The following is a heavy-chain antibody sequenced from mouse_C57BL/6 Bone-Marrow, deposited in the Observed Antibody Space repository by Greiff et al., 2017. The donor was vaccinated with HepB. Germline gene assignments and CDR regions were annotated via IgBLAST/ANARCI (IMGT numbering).Heavy chain of an antibody. J-gene: IGHJ1*03. D-gene: IGHD1-1*01. CDR3: ARHQDYGSSYGWYFDV. V-gene: IGHV5-15*01. CDR2: ISNLAYSI. CDR1: GFTFSDYG. Sequence: EVKLVESGGGLVQPGGSLKLSCAASGFTFSDYGMAWVRQAPRKGPEGVAFISNLAYSIYYADTVTGRFTISRENAKNTLYLEMSSLRSEDTAMYYCARHQDYGSSYGWYFDVWGTGTTVTVSS.